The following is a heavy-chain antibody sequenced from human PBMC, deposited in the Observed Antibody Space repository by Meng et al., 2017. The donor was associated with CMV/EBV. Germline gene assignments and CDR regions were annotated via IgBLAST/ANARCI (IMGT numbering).Heavy chain of an antibody. V-gene: IGHV4-34*01. J-gene: IGHJ4*02. CDR2: INHSGST. CDR1: CGSFSGYY. CDR3: ARVWDSGWDY. Sequence: QVEYQQWGAGLSKTSDTLSLTGAVYCGSFSGYYCSWIRQPPGKGLEWIGEINHSGSTNYTPSLKSRVTISVDTSKNQFSLKLSSVTAADTAVYYCARVWDSGWDYWGQGTLVTVSS. D-gene: IGHD3-22*01.